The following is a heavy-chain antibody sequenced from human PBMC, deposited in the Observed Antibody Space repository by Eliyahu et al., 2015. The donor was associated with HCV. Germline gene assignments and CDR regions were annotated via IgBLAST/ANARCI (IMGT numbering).Heavy chain of an antibody. CDR3: ARQDSRFRAFDY. CDR1: GGSISSGGYY. CDR2: IYYTGST. V-gene: IGHV4-31*03. J-gene: IGHJ4*02. D-gene: IGHD2-15*01. Sequence: QVQLQASGPGLVKPSQTLSLTCSVSGGSISSGGYYWSWIRQHPVKGLEWIGNIYYTGSTYYNPSLKSRITISVNTSKNQFSLNLSSVTAADTAVYYCARQDSRFRAFDYWGQGTLVTVSS.